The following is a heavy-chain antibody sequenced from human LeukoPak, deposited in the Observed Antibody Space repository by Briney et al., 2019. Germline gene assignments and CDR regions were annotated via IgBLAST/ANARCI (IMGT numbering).Heavy chain of an antibody. CDR2: IQNDGSDK. CDR1: GINFRSSC. Sequence: GGSLRLSCAASGINFRSSCMHWVRQAPGKGLEWVTFIQNDGSDKSYAASVKGRFTISRDNSNNTVYLQMNSLRADDTALYYCAREGGRAAAGRFDYWGQGTLVTVSS. CDR3: AREGGRAAAGRFDY. D-gene: IGHD6-13*01. V-gene: IGHV3-30*02. J-gene: IGHJ4*02.